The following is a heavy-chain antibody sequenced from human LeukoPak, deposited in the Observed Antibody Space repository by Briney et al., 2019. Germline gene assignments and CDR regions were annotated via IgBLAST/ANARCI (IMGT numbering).Heavy chain of an antibody. Sequence: PSETLSLTCTVSGGSISSSSYYWGWIRQPPGKGLEWIGSIYYSGSTYYNPSLKSRVTISVDTSKNQFSLKLSSVTAADTAVYYCARGRSLGYSYGFRWFDPWGQGTLVTVSS. J-gene: IGHJ5*02. V-gene: IGHV4-39*01. CDR1: GGSISSSSYY. CDR2: IYYSGST. D-gene: IGHD5-18*01. CDR3: ARGRSLGYSYGFRWFDP.